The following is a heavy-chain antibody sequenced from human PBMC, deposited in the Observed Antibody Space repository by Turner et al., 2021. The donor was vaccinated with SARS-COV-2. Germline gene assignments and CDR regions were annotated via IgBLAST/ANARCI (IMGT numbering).Heavy chain of an antibody. CDR3: ARDGGDQSGGAFDI. D-gene: IGHD2-21*01. Sequence: HLVESGGGLVKPGGSLTLSCVASGFSLSDYYMSWVRQAPGKGLEWLSYINSTGYIINSAGSVKGRFTVSRDNAKNSLSLVMDSLRAEDTAVYYCARDGGDQSGGAFDIWGQGTMVTVSS. CDR1: GFSLSDYY. V-gene: IGHV3-11*04. J-gene: IGHJ3*02. CDR2: INSTGYII.